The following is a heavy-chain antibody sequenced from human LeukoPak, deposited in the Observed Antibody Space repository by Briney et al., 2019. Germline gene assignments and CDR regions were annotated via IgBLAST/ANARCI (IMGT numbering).Heavy chain of an antibody. CDR3: ARGGQDTNGYFIWFDT. Sequence: SAETETLTCTVSGGSITTHYWSWIRQAPGKALEWIGYISYSGNTYYNPFLKSRVTISRDMSKNQFSLKLTSVTAADTAVYYCARGGQDTNGYFIWFDTWGQGTLVTVSS. CDR2: ISYSGNT. J-gene: IGHJ5*02. CDR1: GGSITTHY. V-gene: IGHV4-59*11. D-gene: IGHD2-8*01.